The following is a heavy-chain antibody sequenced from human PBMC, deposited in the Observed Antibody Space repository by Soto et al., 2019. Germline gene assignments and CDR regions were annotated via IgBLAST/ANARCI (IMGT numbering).Heavy chain of an antibody. Sequence: GESLKISCKGSGYSFTSYWIGWVRQMPGKGLEWMGIIYPGDSDTRYSPSFQGQVTISADKSISTAYLQWSSLKASDTAMYYCARLSRYYYDSSGYPPDFYYWGQGTLVTVSS. D-gene: IGHD3-22*01. CDR3: ARLSRYYYDSSGYPPDFYY. V-gene: IGHV5-51*01. CDR2: IYPGDSDT. CDR1: GYSFTSYW. J-gene: IGHJ4*02.